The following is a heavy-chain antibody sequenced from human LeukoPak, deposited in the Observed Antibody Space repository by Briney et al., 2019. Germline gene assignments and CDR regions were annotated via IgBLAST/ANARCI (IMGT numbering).Heavy chain of an antibody. Sequence: GGSLRLSCAASGFTFDDYAMHWVRQAPGKGLEWVSGISWNSGSIGYADSVKGRFTISRDNAKNSLYLQMNSLRAEDTALYYCAKDLAIVGAGFDYWGQGTLVTVSS. CDR2: ISWNSGSI. J-gene: IGHJ4*02. V-gene: IGHV3-9*01. CDR3: AKDLAIVGAGFDY. CDR1: GFTFDDYA. D-gene: IGHD1-26*01.